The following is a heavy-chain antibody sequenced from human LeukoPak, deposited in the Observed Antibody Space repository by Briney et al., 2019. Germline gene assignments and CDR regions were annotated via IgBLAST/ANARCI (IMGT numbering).Heavy chain of an antibody. D-gene: IGHD4/OR15-4a*01. V-gene: IGHV1-8*01. Sequence: ASVTVSCKASGYTFTSYDINWVRQATGQGLEWMGWMNLNSGNTGYAQKFQGRVTMTRDTSISTAYMELSTLTSDDTAVYYCARVAGCIDYWGQGTLVTVSS. CDR2: MNLNSGNT. CDR1: GYTFTSYD. CDR3: ARVAGCIDY. J-gene: IGHJ4*02.